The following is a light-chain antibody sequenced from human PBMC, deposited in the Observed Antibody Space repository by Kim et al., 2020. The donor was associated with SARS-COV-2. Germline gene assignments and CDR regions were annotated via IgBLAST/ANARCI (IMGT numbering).Light chain of an antibody. CDR3: QQYDSYPRVT. CDR1: QSVGNW. J-gene: IGKJ2*01. Sequence: DIQMTQSPSTLSASVGDRVTITCRASQSVGNWLAWYQQKPEKAPKLLIYSASNLESGVPARFSGSGFGTEFTLTISSVQPEDSATYYCQQYDSYPRVTFGRGTKLEI. CDR2: SAS. V-gene: IGKV1-5*03.